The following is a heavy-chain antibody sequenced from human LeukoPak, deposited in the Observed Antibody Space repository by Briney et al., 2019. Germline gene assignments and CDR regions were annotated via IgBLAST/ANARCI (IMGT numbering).Heavy chain of an antibody. J-gene: IGHJ4*02. CDR2: IRYDGSNK. CDR3: TRPQYYYDNSGFDY. V-gene: IGHV3-30*02. D-gene: IGHD3-22*01. Sequence: GGSLILSCAASGFTFSSYGMHWVRQAPGKGLEWVAFIRYDGSNKYYADSVKGRFTISRDNSKNTLYLQMNSLRPEGTAVYFCTRPQYYYDNSGFDYWGQGTLVTVSS. CDR1: GFTFSSYG.